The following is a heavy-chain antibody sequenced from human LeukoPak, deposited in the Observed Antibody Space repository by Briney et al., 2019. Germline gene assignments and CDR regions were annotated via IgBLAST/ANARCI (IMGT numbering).Heavy chain of an antibody. J-gene: IGHJ6*02. D-gene: IGHD1-1*01. CDR3: TKAATATTDYYYGMDV. Sequence: GGSLRLSCAASGFTFRSYAMSWVRQAPGKGLEWVSAISGSGDSTNYADSVKGRFTISRDNSKNTLYLQMNSLRAEDTAVYYCTKAATATTDYYYGMDVWGQGTTVTVSS. V-gene: IGHV3-23*01. CDR1: GFTFRSYA. CDR2: ISGSGDST.